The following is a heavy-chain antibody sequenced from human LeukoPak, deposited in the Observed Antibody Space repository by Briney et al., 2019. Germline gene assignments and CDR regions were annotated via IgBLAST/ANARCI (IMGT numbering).Heavy chain of an antibody. D-gene: IGHD3-22*01. CDR3: ARQPRGYYDSSGYYAFFDY. Sequence: KPSETRSPTCPVAGGSISSYYWSCIRQPAGKGLEWIGYIYTSGRTHYHPSLKGRVTISGDTSKNQFSLKLSSVTAADTAGYYCARQPRGYYDSSGYYAFFDYWGQGTLVTVSS. CDR1: GGSISSYY. CDR2: IYTSGRT. J-gene: IGHJ4*02. V-gene: IGHV4-4*09.